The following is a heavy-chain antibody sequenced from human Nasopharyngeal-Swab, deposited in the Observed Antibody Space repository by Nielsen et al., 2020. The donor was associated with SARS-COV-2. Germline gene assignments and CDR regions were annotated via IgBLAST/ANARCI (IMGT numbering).Heavy chain of an antibody. D-gene: IGHD3-3*01. J-gene: IGHJ6*03. Sequence: VRQMPGKGLEWMGIIYPGDSDTRYSPSFQGQVTISADKSISTAYLQWSSLKASDTAMYYCARPSPPKLWCGYYTDPGYYYMDVWGKGTTVTVSS. CDR2: IYPGDSDT. V-gene: IGHV5-51*01. CDR3: ARPSPPKLWCGYYTDPGYYYMDV.